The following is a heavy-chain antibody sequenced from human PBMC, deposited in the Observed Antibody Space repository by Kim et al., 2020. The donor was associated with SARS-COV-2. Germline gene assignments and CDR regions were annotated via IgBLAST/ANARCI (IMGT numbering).Heavy chain of an antibody. D-gene: IGHD6-13*01. J-gene: IGHJ4*02. Sequence: SVKVSCKTSGGTFSSYTICWVRQAPGQGLEWLGRIVPFVDITNYAQKFQGRVTINANKSTNTAYMELSSLTSEDTAVYFCARDPGGLAAGTLDNWGQGALVIVSS. CDR2: IVPFVDIT. V-gene: IGHV1-69*04. CDR1: GGTFSSYT. CDR3: ARDPGGLAAGTLDN.